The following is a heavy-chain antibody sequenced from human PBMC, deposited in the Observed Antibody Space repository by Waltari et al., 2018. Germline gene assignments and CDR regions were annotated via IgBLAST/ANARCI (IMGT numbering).Heavy chain of an antibody. CDR3: ARGPKSRITIFGVVGLDY. Sequence: QVQLQQWGAGLLKPSETLSLTCAVYGGSFSGYYWSWIRQPPGKGLEWIGEINHSGSTNYNPSLTSRVTLSVDTSKNQFSLKLSSVTAADTAVYYCARGPKSRITIFGVVGLDYWGQGTLVTVSS. CDR2: INHSGST. J-gene: IGHJ4*02. V-gene: IGHV4-34*01. D-gene: IGHD3-3*01. CDR1: GGSFSGYY.